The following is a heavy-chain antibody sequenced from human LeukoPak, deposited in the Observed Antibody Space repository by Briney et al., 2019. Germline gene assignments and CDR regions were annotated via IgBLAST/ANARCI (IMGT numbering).Heavy chain of an antibody. CDR1: GFTVSSNY. CDR3: AKDHCHAGSCYYFDY. D-gene: IGHD2-15*01. Sequence: GGSLRLSCAASGFTVSSNYMSWVRQAPGKGLEWVAIISYDGSNKYHADSVKGRFTISRDNSKNTLYLQMNSLRPEDTAVYYCAKDHCHAGSCYYFDYWGQGTLVTVSS. CDR2: ISYDGSNK. J-gene: IGHJ4*02. V-gene: IGHV3-30*18.